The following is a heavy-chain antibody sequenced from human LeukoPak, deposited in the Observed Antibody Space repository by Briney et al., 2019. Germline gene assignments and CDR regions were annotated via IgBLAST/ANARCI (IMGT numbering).Heavy chain of an antibody. CDR2: ISSSSSYI. Sequence: GGSLRLSCAASGFTFSSYSMNWVRQAPGKGLEWVSSISSSSSYIYYADSVKGRFTISRDNAKNSLYLQMDSLRAEDTAVYYCARADGGYSYGWYYYGMDVWGQGITVTVSS. CDR3: ARADGGYSYGWYYYGMDV. D-gene: IGHD5-18*01. J-gene: IGHJ6*02. V-gene: IGHV3-21*01. CDR1: GFTFSSYS.